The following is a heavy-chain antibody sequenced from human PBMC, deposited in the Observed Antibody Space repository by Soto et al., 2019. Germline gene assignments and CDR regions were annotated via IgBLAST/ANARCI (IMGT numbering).Heavy chain of an antibody. Sequence: QVQLVQSGAEVKKPGSSVKVSCKASGGTFSSYTISWVRQAPGQGLEWMGRIIPILGIANYAQKFQGRVTITADKSTSTAYMELSSLRSEDTAVYYCAGPRYCSSTSCYPYYYHYMDVWGKGTTVTVSS. V-gene: IGHV1-69*02. CDR2: IIPILGIA. J-gene: IGHJ6*03. CDR1: GGTFSSYT. D-gene: IGHD2-2*01. CDR3: AGPRYCSSTSCYPYYYHYMDV.